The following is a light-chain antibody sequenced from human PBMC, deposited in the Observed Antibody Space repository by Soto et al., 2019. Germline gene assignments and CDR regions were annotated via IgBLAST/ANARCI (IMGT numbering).Light chain of an antibody. CDR2: DAS. J-gene: IGKJ5*01. V-gene: IGKV3-11*01. CDR1: QSVSSY. Sequence: ESMLTQSPATLSLSPGERATLSCRASQSVSSYLAWYQQKPGQAPRLLIYDASNRAPGIPARFSGSGSGTDFTLTISSLETDDFAVYYCQQRSSWPRITFGQGTRLDIK. CDR3: QQRSSWPRIT.